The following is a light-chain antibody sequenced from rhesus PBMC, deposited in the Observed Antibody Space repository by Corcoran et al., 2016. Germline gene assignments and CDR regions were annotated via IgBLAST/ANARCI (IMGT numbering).Light chain of an antibody. V-gene: IGLV2-13*03. CDR1: SSDIGGYNR. J-gene: IGLJ1*01. Sequence: QAAPTQSPSVSGSPGQSVTISCTGSSSDIGGYNRVTWYQQHPGEAPKLMIYEVSKRPSGVSDRFSGSKSGNTASLTISGLHAEDDADYYCSSYASSNTFIFGAGTRLTVL. CDR2: EVS. CDR3: SSYASSNTFI.